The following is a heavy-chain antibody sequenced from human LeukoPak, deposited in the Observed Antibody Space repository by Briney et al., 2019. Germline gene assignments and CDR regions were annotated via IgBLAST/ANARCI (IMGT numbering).Heavy chain of an antibody. D-gene: IGHD6-13*01. J-gene: IGHJ4*02. CDR1: GYTFTSYG. V-gene: IGHV1-18*01. Sequence: GASVKVSCKASGYTFTSYGISWVRQAPGQGLEWMGWISAYNGNTNYALKFQGRVTMTTDTSTSTAYMEVRSLRSDDTAIYYCARSEGGSSWYLYWGQGTLVTVSS. CDR3: ARSEGGSSWYLY. CDR2: ISAYNGNT.